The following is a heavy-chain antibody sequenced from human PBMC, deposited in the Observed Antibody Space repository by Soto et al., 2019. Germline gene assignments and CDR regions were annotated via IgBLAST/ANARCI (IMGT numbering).Heavy chain of an antibody. D-gene: IGHD2-15*01. CDR3: ARGLPFGVVVIQGVNAFDI. J-gene: IGHJ3*02. CDR1: GGSFSGYY. V-gene: IGHV4-34*01. Sequence: SETLSLTCAVYGGSFSGYYWSWIRQPPGKGLEWIGEINHSGSTNYNPSLKSRVTISVDTSKNQFSLKLSSVTAADTAVYYCARGLPFGVVVIQGVNAFDIWGQGTMVTVS. CDR2: INHSGST.